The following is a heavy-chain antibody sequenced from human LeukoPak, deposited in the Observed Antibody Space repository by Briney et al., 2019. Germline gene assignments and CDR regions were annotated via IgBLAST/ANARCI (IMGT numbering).Heavy chain of an antibody. CDR2: ISAYNGNT. J-gene: IGHJ4*02. V-gene: IGHV1-18*01. Sequence: ASVKVSCKASGYTFTSYGISWVRQAPGQGLEWMGWISAYNGNTNYAQKLQGRVTMTTDTSTSTAYMELRSLRSDDTAVYYCARVPTPHNCNYPYYFYYWGQGTLVTVSS. D-gene: IGHD1-7*01. CDR1: GYTFTSYG. CDR3: ARVPTPHNCNYPYYFYY.